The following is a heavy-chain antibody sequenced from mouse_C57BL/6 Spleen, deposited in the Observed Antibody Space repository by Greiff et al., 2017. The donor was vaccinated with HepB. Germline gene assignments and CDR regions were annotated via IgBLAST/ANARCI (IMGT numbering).Heavy chain of an antibody. D-gene: IGHD6-1*01. CDR2: IRLKSDNYAT. CDR1: GFTFSNYW. CDR3: TGSSPWYAMDY. J-gene: IGHJ4*01. Sequence: EVKVEESGGGLVQPGGSMKLSCVASGFTFSNYWMNWVRQSPEKGLEWVAQIRLKSDNYATHYAESVKGRFTISRDDSKSSVYLQMNNLRAEDTGIYYCTGSSPWYAMDYWGQGTSVTVSS. V-gene: IGHV6-3*01.